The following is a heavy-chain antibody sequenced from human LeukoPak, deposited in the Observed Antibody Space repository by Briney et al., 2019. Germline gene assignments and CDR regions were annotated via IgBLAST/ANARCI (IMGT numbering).Heavy chain of an antibody. V-gene: IGHV4-38-2*02. CDR2: IYHSGST. D-gene: IGHD2-2*02. J-gene: IGHJ6*03. CDR3: ARVVWGCSSTSCYRGIDYYYMDV. CDR1: GYSKSSGYY. Sequence: SETLSLTCTVSGYSKSSGYYWGWIRQPPGKGLEWIGIIYHSGSTYYNPSLKSRVTISVDTSKNQFSLKLSSVTAADTAVYYCARVVWGCSSTSCYRGIDYYYMDVWGKGTTVTVSS.